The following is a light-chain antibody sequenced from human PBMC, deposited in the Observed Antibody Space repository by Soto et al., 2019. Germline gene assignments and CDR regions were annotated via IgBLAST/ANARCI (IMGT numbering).Light chain of an antibody. V-gene: IGKV3-15*01. CDR1: QSVSNN. CDR3: QQYDNWPPGT. CDR2: GAS. Sequence: ERVMTQSPATLSVSPGERVTLSCRASQSVSNNLAWYQQKPGQAPRLLIYGASTRATGIPARFSGSGSGTEFTLTVSSLQSEDFAVYYCQQYDNWPPGTFGQGTKLEIK. J-gene: IGKJ2*01.